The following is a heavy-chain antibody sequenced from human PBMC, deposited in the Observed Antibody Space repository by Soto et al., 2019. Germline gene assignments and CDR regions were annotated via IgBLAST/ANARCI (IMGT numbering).Heavy chain of an antibody. J-gene: IGHJ4*02. CDR2: IYYSGST. D-gene: IGHD2-2*01. CDR1: GGSISSYY. V-gene: IGHV4-59*12. Sequence: SETLSLTCTVSGGSISSYYWSWIRQPPGKGLEWIGYIYYSGSTNYNPSLKSRVTISVDTSKNQFSLKLSSVTAADTAVYYCAKDRPRSTSGYFFDYWGQGTPVTVSS. CDR3: AKDRPRSTSGYFFDY.